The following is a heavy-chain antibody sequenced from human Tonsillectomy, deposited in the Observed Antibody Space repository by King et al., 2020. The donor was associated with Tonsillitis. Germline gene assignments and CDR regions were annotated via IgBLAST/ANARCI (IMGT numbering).Heavy chain of an antibody. CDR3: ARGSVVVARGLNWFDP. CDR1: GGPISSYY. J-gene: IGHJ5*02. V-gene: IGHV4-59*01. Sequence: QVQLQESGPGLVKPSETLSLTCTVSGGPISSYYWSWVRQPPGKGLEWDGYIYYSGSTNYNPSLKSRVAISVDTSKNHFSLKLTSVTAADTSGYYCARGSVVVARGLNWFDPWGQGTLVTVSS. D-gene: IGHD2-15*01. CDR2: IYYSGST.